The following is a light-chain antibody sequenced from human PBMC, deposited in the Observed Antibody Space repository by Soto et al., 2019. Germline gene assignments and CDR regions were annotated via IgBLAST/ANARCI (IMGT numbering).Light chain of an antibody. V-gene: IGKV1-33*01. CDR2: DAS. CDR1: QDISNF. CDR3: QQCENLPLT. J-gene: IGKJ3*01. Sequence: DIQMTQSPTSLSAFVGDRVTITCQASQDISNFLNWYQQKPGKAPKVLIYDASNLEAGVPSRFSGCGSGTGFTFTIISLHPEDIATYYCQQCENLPLTFGPGTKVDIK.